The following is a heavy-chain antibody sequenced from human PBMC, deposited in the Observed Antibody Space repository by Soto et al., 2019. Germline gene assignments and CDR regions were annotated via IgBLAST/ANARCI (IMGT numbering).Heavy chain of an antibody. CDR3: ARTSRYYDSSGYYIDY. J-gene: IGHJ4*02. Sequence: ASVKVSCKASGYTFTSYGISWVRQAPGQGLEWMGWISAYNGNTNYAQKLQGRVTMTTDTSTSTAYMELRSLRSDDTAVYYCARTSRYYDSSGYYIDYWGQGTLVTVSS. D-gene: IGHD3-22*01. CDR2: ISAYNGNT. CDR1: GYTFTSYG. V-gene: IGHV1-18*01.